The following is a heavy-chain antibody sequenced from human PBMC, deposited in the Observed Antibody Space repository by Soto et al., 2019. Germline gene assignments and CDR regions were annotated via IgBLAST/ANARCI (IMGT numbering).Heavy chain of an antibody. CDR2: ISYDGSNK. CDR3: ARVSIAARHWFDP. CDR1: GFTFSSYA. J-gene: IGHJ5*02. Sequence: LSLTCAASGFTFSSYAMHWVRQAPGKGLEWVAVISYDGSNKYYADSVKGRFTISRDNSKNTLYLQMNSLRAEDTAVYYCARVSIAARHWFDPWGQGTLVTVSS. V-gene: IGHV3-30*04. D-gene: IGHD6-6*01.